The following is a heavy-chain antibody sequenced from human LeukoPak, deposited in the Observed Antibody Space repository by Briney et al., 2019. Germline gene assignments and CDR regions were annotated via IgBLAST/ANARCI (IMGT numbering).Heavy chain of an antibody. J-gene: IGHJ4*02. CDR3: AKDLGTTDRYFDY. D-gene: IGHD4-11*01. CDR2: IWYDGSNK. CDR1: GFTFSSYG. V-gene: IGHV3-33*06. Sequence: GGSLRLSCAASGFTFSSYGMHLVRQAPGKGLEWVAVIWYDGSNKYYADSVKGRFTISRDNSKNTLYLQMNSLRAEDTAVYYCAKDLGTTDRYFDYWGQGTLVTVSS.